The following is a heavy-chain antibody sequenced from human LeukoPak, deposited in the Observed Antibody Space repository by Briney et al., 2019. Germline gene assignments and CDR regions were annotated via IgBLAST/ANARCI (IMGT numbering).Heavy chain of an antibody. CDR1: GGSFSGCY. CDR3: ARGRPMVRGVIITSRDRGYFDY. Sequence: PSETLSLTCAVYGGSFSGCYWSWIRQPPGKGLEWIGEINHSGSTNYNPSLKSRVTISVDTSKNQFSLKLSSVTAADTAVYYCARGRPMVRGVIITSRDRGYFDYWGQGTLVTVSS. V-gene: IGHV4-34*01. CDR2: INHSGST. J-gene: IGHJ4*02. D-gene: IGHD3-10*01.